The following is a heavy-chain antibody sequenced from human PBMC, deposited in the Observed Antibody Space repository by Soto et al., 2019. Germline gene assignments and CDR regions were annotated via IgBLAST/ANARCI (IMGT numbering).Heavy chain of an antibody. CDR1: GYDFAAYD. CDR2: MNPINGAS. D-gene: IGHD6-13*01. CDR3: GRGPSPRAPAGGTPYYYAMDV. Sequence: ASVKVSCKASGYDFAAYDINWVRQASGQGLEWMGWMNPINGASGSARRFQGRVSMTRNTATGTAYLELTSLRSDDTAVYYCGRGPSPRAPAGGTPYYYAMDVWGQGTTVTAP. J-gene: IGHJ6*02. V-gene: IGHV1-8*02.